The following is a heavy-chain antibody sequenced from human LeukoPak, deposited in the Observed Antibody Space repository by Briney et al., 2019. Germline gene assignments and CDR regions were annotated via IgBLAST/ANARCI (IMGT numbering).Heavy chain of an antibody. CDR1: GYTFTGYY. V-gene: IGHV1-2*02. D-gene: IGHD6-6*01. J-gene: IGHJ4*02. Sequence: ASVKVSCKASGYTFTGYYMHWVRQAPGQGLEWMGWINPNSGGTNYAQKFQGRVTMTRDTSISTAYMELSRLRSDDTAVYYCARYRYSSSSGFDYWGQGTLVTVSS. CDR3: ARYRYSSSSGFDY. CDR2: INPNSGGT.